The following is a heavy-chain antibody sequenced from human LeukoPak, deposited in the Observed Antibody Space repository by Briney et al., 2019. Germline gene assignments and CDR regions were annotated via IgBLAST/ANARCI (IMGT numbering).Heavy chain of an antibody. CDR3: ARGWDDPEGENAFDI. Sequence: SETMSLTCTVSGGSISSSSYYWGWIRQPPGKGLEWIGSIYYSGSTYYNPSLKSRVTISVDTSKNQFSLKLSSVTAADTAVYYCARGWDDPEGENAFDIWGQGTMVTVSS. D-gene: IGHD3-16*01. J-gene: IGHJ3*02. CDR1: GGSISSSSYY. V-gene: IGHV4-39*01. CDR2: IYYSGST.